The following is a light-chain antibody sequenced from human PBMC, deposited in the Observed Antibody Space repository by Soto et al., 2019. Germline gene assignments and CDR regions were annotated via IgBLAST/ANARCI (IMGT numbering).Light chain of an antibody. CDR1: SSNIGAGYD. J-gene: IGLJ3*02. Sequence: QSVLTQAPSVSGAPGQRVTISRTGSSSNIGAGYDVHWYQQLPGTAPKLLIYGNTNRPSGVPDRFSGSKSGTSASLAITGLQGDDEADYYCQSYDSSLTGWVFGGGTKLTVL. CDR3: QSYDSSLTGWV. CDR2: GNT. V-gene: IGLV1-40*01.